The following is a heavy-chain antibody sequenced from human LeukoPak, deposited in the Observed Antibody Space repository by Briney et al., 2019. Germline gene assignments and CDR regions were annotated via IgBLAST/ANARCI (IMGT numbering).Heavy chain of an antibody. J-gene: IGHJ4*02. CDR2: ISSSGSTI. Sequence: GGSLRLSCAASGFTFSSYEMNWVRQAPGKGLEWVSYISSSGSTIYYADSVRGRFTISRDNSKNTLYLQMNSLRAEDTAVYYCAKVLHSEFYDYVWGSYRWDLIFDYWGQGTLATVSS. D-gene: IGHD3-16*02. CDR1: GFTFSSYE. V-gene: IGHV3-48*03. CDR3: AKVLHSEFYDYVWGSYRWDLIFDY.